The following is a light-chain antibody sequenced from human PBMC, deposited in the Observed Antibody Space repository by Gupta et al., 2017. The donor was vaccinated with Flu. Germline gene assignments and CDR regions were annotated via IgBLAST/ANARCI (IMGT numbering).Light chain of an antibody. CDR2: DVF. CDR3: QLSTA. CDR1: QSIRNF. J-gene: IGKJ4*01. V-gene: IGKV3-11*01. Sequence: VLPQSPATLSLSPGERATLSCRASQSIRNFLAWYQQKPGQSPRLLIYDVFNRATGIPARFSGSGSGTDFILTISSLEPEDSAVYYCQLSTAFGGGTKVEI.